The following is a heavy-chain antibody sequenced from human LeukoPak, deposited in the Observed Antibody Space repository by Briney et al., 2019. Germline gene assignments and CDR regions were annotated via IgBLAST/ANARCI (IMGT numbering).Heavy chain of an antibody. CDR2: INHRGST. CDR3: ARGRIAVAGPYNWFDP. CDR1: GGSFSGYY. D-gene: IGHD6-19*01. Sequence: SETLSLTCAVYGGSFSGYYWSWIRQPPGKGLEWIGEINHRGSTNYNPSLKSRVIISVDTSTNQFSLKLSSVTAADTAVYYCARGRIAVAGPYNWFDPWGQGTLVTVSS. J-gene: IGHJ5*02. V-gene: IGHV4-34*01.